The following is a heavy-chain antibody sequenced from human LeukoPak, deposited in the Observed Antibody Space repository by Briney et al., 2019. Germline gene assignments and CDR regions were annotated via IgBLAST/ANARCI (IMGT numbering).Heavy chain of an antibody. D-gene: IGHD6-19*01. CDR3: AKEIPIAVAGTAFDY. V-gene: IGHV3-21*01. Sequence: GGSLRLSCAASGFTFSSYSMNWVRQAPGKGLEWVSSISSSSSYIYYADSVKGRFTISRDNAKNSLYLQMNSLRAEDTAVYYCAKEIPIAVAGTAFDYWGQGTLVTVSS. CDR1: GFTFSSYS. CDR2: ISSSSSYI. J-gene: IGHJ4*02.